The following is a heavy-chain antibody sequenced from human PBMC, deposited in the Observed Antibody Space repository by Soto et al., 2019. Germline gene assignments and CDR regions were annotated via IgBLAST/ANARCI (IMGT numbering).Heavy chain of an antibody. CDR2: ISSSSTTI. J-gene: IGHJ6*03. D-gene: IGHD1-1*01. Sequence: GGSLRLSCAASGFTFSSYSMNWVRQAPGKGLEWVSYISSSSTTIYHADSVKGRFTISRDNAKNSLYLQMNSLRAEDSAVYYCARCQFYTHDWNDGGGRSHYYYYYMDVWGKGTTVTVSS. CDR3: ARCQFYTHDWNDGGGRSHYYYYYMDV. CDR1: GFTFSSYS. V-gene: IGHV3-48*01.